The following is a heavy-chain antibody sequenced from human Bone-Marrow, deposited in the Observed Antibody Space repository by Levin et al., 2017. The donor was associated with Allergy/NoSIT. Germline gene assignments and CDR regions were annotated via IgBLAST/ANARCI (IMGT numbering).Heavy chain of an antibody. Sequence: KVSCKGSGYSFTNDWIGWVHQMPGKGLEWMGIINLADSDTRYSPPFEGQVIISADKSINTAYLQWRSLKASDTAMYYCARGPPYLYLDYWGQGTLVIVSS. CDR2: INLADSDT. CDR3: ARGPPYLYLDY. CDR1: GYSFTNDW. V-gene: IGHV5-51*07. J-gene: IGHJ4*02.